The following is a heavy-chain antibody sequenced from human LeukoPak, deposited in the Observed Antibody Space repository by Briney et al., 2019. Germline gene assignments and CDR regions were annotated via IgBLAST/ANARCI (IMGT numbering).Heavy chain of an antibody. J-gene: IGHJ4*02. CDR3: ARQKQSHGNFDC. Sequence: PGGSLRLSCAASGFTVSSYAMHWVRQPIGKGLEWVSALGIAGDTFYPGSVKGRSTISRENAKNSLYLQMNSLRAEDTAMYYCARQKQSHGNFDCWGQGTLVTVSS. CDR1: GFTVSSYA. V-gene: IGHV3-13*01. D-gene: IGHD1-26*01. CDR2: LGIAGDT.